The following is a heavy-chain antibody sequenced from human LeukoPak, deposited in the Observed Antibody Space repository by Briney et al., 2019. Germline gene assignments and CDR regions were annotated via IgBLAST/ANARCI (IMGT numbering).Heavy chain of an antibody. CDR1: GFTFSTHA. V-gene: IGHV3-33*08. CDR3: AKVRRDGYNSYYYYYMDV. D-gene: IGHD5-24*01. J-gene: IGHJ6*03. CDR2: IWYDGSNK. Sequence: GGSLRLSCAASGFTFSTHAMHWVRQAPGKGLEWVAVIWYDGSNKYYADSVKGRFTISRDNSKNTLYLQMNSLRAEDTAVYYCAKVRRDGYNSYYYYYMDVWGKGTTVTVSS.